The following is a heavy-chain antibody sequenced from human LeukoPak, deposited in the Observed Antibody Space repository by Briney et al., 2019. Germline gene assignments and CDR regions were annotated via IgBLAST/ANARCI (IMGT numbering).Heavy chain of an antibody. V-gene: IGHV1-2*02. CDR1: GYTFTGYY. Sequence: ASVKISCKASGYTFTGYYMHWGRQTPVHGLEWMGWINPKSGGTNYTQKFQGRVTMTRDTSISPAYMELSRMKSDDTAVYYCARVSSRVGATRYWGQGTLVTVSS. CDR2: INPKSGGT. CDR3: ARVSSRVGATRY. D-gene: IGHD1-26*01. J-gene: IGHJ4*02.